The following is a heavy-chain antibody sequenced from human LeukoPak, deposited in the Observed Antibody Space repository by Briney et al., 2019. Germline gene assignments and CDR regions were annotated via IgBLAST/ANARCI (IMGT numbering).Heavy chain of an antibody. Sequence: GGSLRLSCAASGFTFSSYWMSWVRQAPGKGLEWVANIKQDGSEKYYVDSVKGRFTISRDNAKNSLYLQMNSLRAEDTAVYYCARDSRRCSGGSCYFPNFDYWGQGTLVTVSS. D-gene: IGHD2-15*01. V-gene: IGHV3-7*01. J-gene: IGHJ4*02. CDR2: IKQDGSEK. CDR1: GFTFSSYW. CDR3: ARDSRRCSGGSCYFPNFDY.